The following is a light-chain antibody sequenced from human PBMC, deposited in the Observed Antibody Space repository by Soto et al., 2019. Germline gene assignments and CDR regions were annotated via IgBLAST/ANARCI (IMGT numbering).Light chain of an antibody. CDR2: WAS. J-gene: IGKJ2*01. CDR3: QQYYSTPT. CDR1: PSVLYSSNNKNY. Sequence: DIVMIQSPDSLAVSLGERATINCKSSPSVLYSSNNKNYLAWYQQKPGQHPKLLIYWASTRESGVPDRFSGSGSGTDFTLTNSSLQAEDVAVYYCQQYYSTPTFGQGTKVDIK. V-gene: IGKV4-1*01.